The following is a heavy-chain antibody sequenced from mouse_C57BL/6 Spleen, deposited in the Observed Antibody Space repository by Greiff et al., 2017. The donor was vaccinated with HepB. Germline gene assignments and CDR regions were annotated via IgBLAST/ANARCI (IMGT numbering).Heavy chain of an antibody. V-gene: IGHV1-81*01. D-gene: IGHD1-1*01. CDR2: IYPRSGNT. J-gene: IGHJ1*03. CDR1: GYTFTSYG. CDR3: ARPYGSSYFDV. Sequence: VKLVESGAELARPGASVKLSCKASGYTFTSYGISWVKQRTGQGLEWIGEIYPRSGNTYYNEKFKGKATLTADKSSSTAYMELRSLTSEDSAVYFCARPYGSSYFDVWGTGTTVTVSS.